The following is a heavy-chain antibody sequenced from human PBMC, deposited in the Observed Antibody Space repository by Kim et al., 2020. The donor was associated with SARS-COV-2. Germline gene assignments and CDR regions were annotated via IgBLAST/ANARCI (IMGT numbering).Heavy chain of an antibody. CDR2: IYYSGST. V-gene: IGHV4-59*13. J-gene: IGHJ5*02. CDR3: AREDPLEYYDILTGQGGWFDP. CDR1: GGSISSYY. Sequence: SETLSLTCTVSGGSISSYYWSWIRQPPGKGLEWIGYIYYSGSTNYNPSLKSRVTISVDTSKNQFSLKLSSVTAADTAVYYCAREDPLEYYDILTGQGGWFDPWGQGTLVTVSS. D-gene: IGHD3-9*01.